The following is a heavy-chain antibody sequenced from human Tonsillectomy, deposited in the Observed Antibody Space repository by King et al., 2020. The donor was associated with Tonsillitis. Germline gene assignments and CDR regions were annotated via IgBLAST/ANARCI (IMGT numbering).Heavy chain of an antibody. J-gene: IGHJ3*02. CDR2: IRSRAYGGTT. CDR1: GFTFADYA. D-gene: IGHD1-26*01. V-gene: IGHV3-49*03. Sequence: VQLVESGGDLVQPGRSLKLSCTASGFTFADYAMSWFRQAPGKGLEWVGFIRSRAYGGTTEYAASVKDRFSISRDDSKSIAYLQLNSLKSEDTALYYCSRESSGIYYLETVDIWGQGTMVTVSA. CDR3: SRESSGIYYLETVDI.